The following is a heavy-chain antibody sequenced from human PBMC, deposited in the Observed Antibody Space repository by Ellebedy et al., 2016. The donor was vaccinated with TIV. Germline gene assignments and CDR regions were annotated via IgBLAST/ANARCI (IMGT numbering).Heavy chain of an antibody. D-gene: IGHD2-21*02. CDR1: GFSFSRFP. J-gene: IGHJ5*02. CDR3: ARESTYCGADCYSLSDH. CDR2: ISSDGNNI. Sequence: GESLKISCAASGFSFSRFPMHSVRQAPGKGLEWVALISSDGNNIYYADSVKGRFAISRDNSKSTLFLQMNSLRPEDTAVYYCARESTYCGADCYSLSDHWGQGALVTVSA. V-gene: IGHV3-30*09.